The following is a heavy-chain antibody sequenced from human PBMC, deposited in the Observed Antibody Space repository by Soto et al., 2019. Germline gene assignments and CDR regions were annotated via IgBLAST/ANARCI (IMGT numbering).Heavy chain of an antibody. Sequence: PSETLSLTCAVYGGSFSGYYWSWIRQPPGKGLEWIGEINHSGSTNYNPSLKSRVTISVDTSKNQFSLKLSSVTAADTAVYYCARYRFDGMDVWGQGTTVTV. CDR1: GGSFSGYY. CDR3: ARYRFDGMDV. CDR2: INHSGST. D-gene: IGHD1-26*01. V-gene: IGHV4-34*01. J-gene: IGHJ6*02.